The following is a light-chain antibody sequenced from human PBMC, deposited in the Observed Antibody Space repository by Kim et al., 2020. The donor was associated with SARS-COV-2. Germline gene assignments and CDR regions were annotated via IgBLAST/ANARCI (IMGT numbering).Light chain of an antibody. J-gene: IGLJ1*01. V-gene: IGLV1-44*01. CDR2: SNN. Sequence: ELTQPPSASGTPGQRVTISCSGSSSNIGSNTVNWYQQLPGTAPKLLIYSNNQRPSGVPDRFSGSKSGTSASLAISGLQSEDEADYYCAAWDVSLNYVF. CDR3: AAWDVSLNYV. CDR1: SSNIGSNT.